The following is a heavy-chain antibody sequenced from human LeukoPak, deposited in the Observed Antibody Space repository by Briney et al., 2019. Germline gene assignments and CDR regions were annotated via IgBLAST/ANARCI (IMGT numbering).Heavy chain of an antibody. CDR1: GYTFTGYY. D-gene: IGHD6-19*01. Sequence: ASVKVSCKASGYTFTGYYMHWVRQAPGQGLEWMGWINPNSGGTNYAQKFQGRVTMTRDTSISTAYMELSRLRSDDTAVYYCARGNLAVAARLGFDPWGQGTLVTVSS. CDR3: ARGNLAVAARLGFDP. V-gene: IGHV1-2*02. J-gene: IGHJ5*02. CDR2: INPNSGGT.